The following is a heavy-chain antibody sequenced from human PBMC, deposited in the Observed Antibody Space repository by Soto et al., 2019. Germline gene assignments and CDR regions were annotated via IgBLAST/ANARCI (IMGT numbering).Heavy chain of an antibody. CDR1: GYTFTSYD. CDR2: MNPNSGNT. D-gene: IGHD5-12*01. CDR3: ARVRGGYVYFDY. Sequence: GASVKVSCKASGYTFTSYDIDWVRQATGQGLEWMGWMNPNSGNTGYAQKFQGRVTMTRNTSISTAYMELSSLRSEDTAVYYCARVRGGYVYFDYWGQGTLVTVSS. J-gene: IGHJ4*02. V-gene: IGHV1-8*01.